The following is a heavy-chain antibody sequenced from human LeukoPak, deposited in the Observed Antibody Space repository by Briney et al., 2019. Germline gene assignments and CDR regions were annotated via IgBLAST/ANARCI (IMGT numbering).Heavy chain of an antibody. CDR1: GGSISSGGYY. V-gene: IGHV4-30-2*01. J-gene: IGHJ4*02. CDR2: IYHSGST. CDR3: ASGRSSTSCNY. D-gene: IGHD2-2*01. Sequence: PSETLSLTCTVSGGSISSGGYYWSWIRPPPGKGLECIGYIYHSGSTYYNPSLKSRVTISVDRSKNQFSLKLSSVTAADTAVYYCASGRSSTSCNYWGQGTLVTVSS.